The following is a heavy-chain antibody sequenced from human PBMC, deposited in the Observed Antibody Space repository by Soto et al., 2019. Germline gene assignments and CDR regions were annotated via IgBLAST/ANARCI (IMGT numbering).Heavy chain of an antibody. Sequence: ETLSLTCTVSGGSISSYYWSWIRQPPGKGLEWIVYIYYSGSTDYNPSLNNRATISVDTSKNQISLTLSSVAAADTALYYCARHPPTAPFDYWSQGTLVTVSS. J-gene: IGHJ4*02. CDR3: ARHPPTAPFDY. V-gene: IGHV4-59*08. D-gene: IGHD1-1*01. CDR2: IYYSGST. CDR1: GGSISSYY.